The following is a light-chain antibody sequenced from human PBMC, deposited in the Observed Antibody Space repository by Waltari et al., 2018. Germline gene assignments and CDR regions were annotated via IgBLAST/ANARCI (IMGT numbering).Light chain of an antibody. V-gene: IGKV1-5*03. J-gene: IGKJ1*01. CDR3: QHYNNYSGT. Sequence: DIQMTQSPSTLSASVGDNVTITCRASQTVSAWLAWYQQKPGNAPKLLIYKASNLKSGVPSRFSGSGSGTEFTLTINSLQPDDFATYYCQHYNNYSGTFGQGTRVELK. CDR1: QTVSAW. CDR2: KAS.